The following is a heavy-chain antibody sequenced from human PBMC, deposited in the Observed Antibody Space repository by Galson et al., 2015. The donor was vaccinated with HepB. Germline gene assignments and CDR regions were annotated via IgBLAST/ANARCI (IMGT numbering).Heavy chain of an antibody. Sequence: SLRLSCAASGFTFSNYWMSWVRQAPGKGLEWVANINQDGSEKHYVDSVKGRFTISRDNAKNSLYLQMNSLTAEDTAVYYCARGRYSSGYYGNQGTLVTVSS. CDR1: GFTFSNYW. D-gene: IGHD6-19*01. V-gene: IGHV3-7*01. J-gene: IGHJ4*02. CDR3: ARGRYSSGYY. CDR2: INQDGSEK.